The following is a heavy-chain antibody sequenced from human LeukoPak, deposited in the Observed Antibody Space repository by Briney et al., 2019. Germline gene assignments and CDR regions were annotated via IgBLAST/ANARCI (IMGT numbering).Heavy chain of an antibody. CDR3: ARGPSVLGAIDN. D-gene: IGHD3-10*01. CDR2: INNDGSIT. Sequence: PGGPLRLSCAASGFIFSRYWMHWVRQAPGKELVWVSRINNDGSITNSADSVKGRFTISRDNAKDMLYLQMGSLRVEDTAIYYCARGPSVLGAIDNWGQGTLVAVSS. J-gene: IGHJ4*02. CDR1: GFIFSRYW. V-gene: IGHV3-74*01.